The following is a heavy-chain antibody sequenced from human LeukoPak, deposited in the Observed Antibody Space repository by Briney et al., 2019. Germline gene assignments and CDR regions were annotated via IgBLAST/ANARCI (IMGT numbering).Heavy chain of an antibody. V-gene: IGHV3-7*03. CDR3: ARENYYDNDSLGN. D-gene: IGHD3-22*01. Sequence: GGSLRLSCAASGFTFSSYWMSWVRQAPGKGLEWVANIKQDGSEKYYVDSVKGRFTISRDNAKNSLYLQMNSLRAEDTAVYYCARENYYDNDSLGNWGQGTLVTVSS. CDR1: GFTFSSYW. J-gene: IGHJ4*02. CDR2: IKQDGSEK.